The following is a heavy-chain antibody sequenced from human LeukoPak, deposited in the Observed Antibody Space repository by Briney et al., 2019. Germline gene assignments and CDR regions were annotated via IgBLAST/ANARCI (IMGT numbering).Heavy chain of an antibody. V-gene: IGHV4-39*01. D-gene: IGHD1-14*01. CDR2: IYYSGST. CDR3: ARQRTPYGAFDY. CDR1: GGSISSSSYY. J-gene: IGHJ4*02. Sequence: SETLSLTCTVSGGSISSSSYYWGWIRQPPGKGLERIGSIYYSGSTYYNPSLKSRVTISVDTSKNQFSRKLSSVTAADTAMYYCARQRTPYGAFDYWGQGTLVTVSS.